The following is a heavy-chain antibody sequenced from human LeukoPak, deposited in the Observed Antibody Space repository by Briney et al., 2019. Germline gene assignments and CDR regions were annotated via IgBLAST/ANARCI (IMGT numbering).Heavy chain of an antibody. CDR3: AREGLAAALRRYGMDV. CDR2: ISSSSSYI. D-gene: IGHD6-13*01. V-gene: IGHV3-21*01. Sequence: PGGSLRLSCAASGFTFISYSTNWVRQAPGKGLEWASSISSSSSYIYYADSVKGRFTISRDNAKNSLYLQMNSLRAEDTAVYYCAREGLAAALRRYGMDVWGQGTTVTVSS. J-gene: IGHJ6*02. CDR1: GFTFISYS.